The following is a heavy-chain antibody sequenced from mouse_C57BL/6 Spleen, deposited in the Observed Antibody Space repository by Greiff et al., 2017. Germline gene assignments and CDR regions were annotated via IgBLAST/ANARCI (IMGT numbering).Heavy chain of an antibody. Sequence: VMLVESGPGLVAPSQSLSITCTVSGFSLTSYGVHWVRQPPGKGLEWLVVIWSDGSTTYNSALKSRLSIITDNSKSQVFLKMNSLQTDDTAMYYWARHFGVYYGSSRDAMDYWGQGTSVTVSS. CDR1: GFSLTSYG. CDR3: ARHFGVYYGSSRDAMDY. D-gene: IGHD1-1*01. V-gene: IGHV2-6-1*01. J-gene: IGHJ4*01. CDR2: IWSDGST.